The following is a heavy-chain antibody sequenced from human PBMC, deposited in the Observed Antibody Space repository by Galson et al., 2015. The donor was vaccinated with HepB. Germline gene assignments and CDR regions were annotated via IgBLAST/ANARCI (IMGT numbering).Heavy chain of an antibody. CDR1: GFTFSSYG. CDR3: ASIPRAHSGSYRSNY. CDR2: ISGSGGST. D-gene: IGHD1-26*01. J-gene: IGHJ4*02. V-gene: IGHV3-23*01. Sequence: SLRLSCAASGFTFSSYGMSWVRQAPGKGLEWVSAISGSGGSTYYAASVRGRCTICRDNSKNTLYLQMNSLRAEDTAVYYCASIPRAHSGSYRSNYWGQGTLVTVSS.